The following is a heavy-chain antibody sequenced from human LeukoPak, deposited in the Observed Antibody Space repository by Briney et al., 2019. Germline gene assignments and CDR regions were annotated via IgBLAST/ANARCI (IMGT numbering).Heavy chain of an antibody. Sequence: SVKVSCKASGGTFSSYAISWVRQAPGQGLEWMGGIIPIFGTANYAQKFQGRVTITTDESTSTAYMELSSLRSEDTAVYYCARQAYCGGDCYSSADYWGQGTLVTVSS. CDR2: IIPIFGTA. J-gene: IGHJ4*02. CDR3: ARQAYCGGDCYSSADY. V-gene: IGHV1-69*05. D-gene: IGHD2-21*02. CDR1: GGTFSSYA.